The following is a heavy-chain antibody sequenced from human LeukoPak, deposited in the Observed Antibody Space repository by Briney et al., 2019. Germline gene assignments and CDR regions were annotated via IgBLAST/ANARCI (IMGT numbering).Heavy chain of an antibody. D-gene: IGHD1-26*01. Sequence: GGSLRLSCAASGFTFDEYAMHWGRQAPGKGLEWVSGISYSGGSIGYVDSVKGRFTISRDNAKNSLYLQMNSLRVEDTALYYCAKDRGGSSELGDAFDVWGQGTMVRVSS. CDR3: AKDRGGSSELGDAFDV. CDR1: GFTFDEYA. V-gene: IGHV3-9*01. CDR2: ISYSGGSI. J-gene: IGHJ3*01.